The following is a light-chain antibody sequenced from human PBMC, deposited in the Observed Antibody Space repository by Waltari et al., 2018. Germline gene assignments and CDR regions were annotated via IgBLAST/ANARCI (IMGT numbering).Light chain of an antibody. CDR2: YDD. Sequence: SVLPQPPSVSVALSQRPAMSCSGSSSNIGIDAVTWYQQLPGKAPKLLIYYDDLLPSGVSDRFSGSKSGTSASLAISGLQSEDEADYYCAAWDDSLNGWVFGGGTKLTVL. CDR3: AAWDDSLNGWV. J-gene: IGLJ3*02. CDR1: SSNIGIDA. V-gene: IGLV1-36*01.